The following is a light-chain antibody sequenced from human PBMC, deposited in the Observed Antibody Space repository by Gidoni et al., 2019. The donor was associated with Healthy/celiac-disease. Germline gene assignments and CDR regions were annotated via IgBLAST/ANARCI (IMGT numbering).Light chain of an antibody. J-gene: IGKJ4*01. CDR3: QQYDNLPRT. Sequence: DIQMTQSPSSMSASVGDRVTITCQASQDISNYLNWYQHKPGKAPKLLIYDASNLETGVPSRFSGSGSGTDFTFSISNLQPEDIATYYCQQYDNLPRTFGGGTKVEIK. CDR2: DAS. V-gene: IGKV1-33*01. CDR1: QDISNY.